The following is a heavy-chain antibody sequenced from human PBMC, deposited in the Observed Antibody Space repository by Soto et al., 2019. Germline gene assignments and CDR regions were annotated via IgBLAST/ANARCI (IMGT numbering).Heavy chain of an antibody. CDR2: ISAYNGNT. CDR1: GYTFTSYG. CDR3: ARSRYCGGDCYLNAY. V-gene: IGHV1-18*04. Sequence: QVQLVQSGAEVKKPGASVKGSCKASGYTFTSYGISWVRQAPGQGLEWMGWISAYNGNTNYAQKLQGRVTMTTDTSTSTAYMELRSLRSDDTAVYYCARSRYCGGDCYLNAYWGQGTLITVSS. D-gene: IGHD2-21*02. J-gene: IGHJ4*02.